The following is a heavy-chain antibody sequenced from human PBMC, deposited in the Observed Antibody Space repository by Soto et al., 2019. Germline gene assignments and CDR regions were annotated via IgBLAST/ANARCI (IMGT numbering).Heavy chain of an antibody. CDR3: ARGGVGAAYYYGMDV. V-gene: IGHV1-46*01. Sequence: QVQLVQSGAEVKKPGASVKVSCKASGYTFTSYYMHWVRQAPGQGLEWMGIINPSGGSTSYAQKFQSRVTMTRDTSTSTVYMELSSLRSEDTAVYYCARGGVGAAYYYGMDVWGQGTTVTVSS. CDR1: GYTFTSYY. CDR2: INPSGGST. D-gene: IGHD1-26*01. J-gene: IGHJ6*02.